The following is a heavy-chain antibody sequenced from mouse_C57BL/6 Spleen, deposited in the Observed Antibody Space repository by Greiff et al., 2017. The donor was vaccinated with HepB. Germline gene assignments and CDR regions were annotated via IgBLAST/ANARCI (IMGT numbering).Heavy chain of an antibody. CDR2: IDPEAGET. CDR3: ARGAVDRLSHFDY. Sequence: EVQLQQSGAELVKPGASVKLSCTASGFNIKDYYMHWVKQRTEQGLEWIGRIDPEAGETKYAPKFQGKATITADTSSTTAYLQLSSLTSADTAVLYGARGAVDRLSHFDYWGRGTTLTVSS. V-gene: IGHV14-2*01. J-gene: IGHJ2*01. D-gene: IGHD3-2*02. CDR1: GFNIKDYY.